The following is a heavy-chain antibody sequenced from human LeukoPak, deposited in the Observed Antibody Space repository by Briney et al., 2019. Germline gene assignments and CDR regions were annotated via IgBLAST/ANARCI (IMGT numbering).Heavy chain of an antibody. CDR1: GFTVSSNY. Sequence: GGSLRLSCAASGFTVSSNYMSWVRQAPGKGLEWVSVIYSGGSTYYADSVKGRFTISRDNSKNTLYLQMNSLRAEDTAVYYCARDPIYDSSGYNDYWGQGTLVTVSS. J-gene: IGHJ4*02. CDR3: ARDPIYDSSGYNDY. D-gene: IGHD3-22*01. V-gene: IGHV3-66*01. CDR2: IYSGGST.